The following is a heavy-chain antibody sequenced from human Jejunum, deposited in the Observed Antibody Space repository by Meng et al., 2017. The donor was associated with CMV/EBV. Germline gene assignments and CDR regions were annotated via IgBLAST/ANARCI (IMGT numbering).Heavy chain of an antibody. CDR1: FSPYP. D-gene: IGHD6-13*01. V-gene: IGHV3-23*01. CDR2: ISHDGSAT. Sequence: FSPYPVAGVRQAPGKGLEWVAQISHDGSATYYADSMKARVTISRDTSLNTVHLDINDLRADDTAVYFCAKSLITSSWLPKPFDAWGQGTRVTVSS. CDR3: AKSLITSSWLPKPFDA. J-gene: IGHJ4*02.